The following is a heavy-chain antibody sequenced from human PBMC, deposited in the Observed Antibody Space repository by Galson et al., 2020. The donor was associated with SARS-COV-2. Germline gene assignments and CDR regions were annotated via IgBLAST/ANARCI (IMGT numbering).Heavy chain of an antibody. CDR3: AKCMPEVGMVVGAVTLVPGGMDV. Sequence: GESLKISCAAPGFTFSNYAMSWVRQAPGKGLEWVSSISDDGDQTYSADSVRGRFTISRDISKNILYLQMNRLSAEDTAIYYCAKCMPEVGMVVGAVTLVPGGMDVWGQGTPVTVSS. CDR2: ISDDGDQT. V-gene: IGHV3-23*01. D-gene: IGHD2-15*01. J-gene: IGHJ6*02. CDR1: GFTFSNYA.